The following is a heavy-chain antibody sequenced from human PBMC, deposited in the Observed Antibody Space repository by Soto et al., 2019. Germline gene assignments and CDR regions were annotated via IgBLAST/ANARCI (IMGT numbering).Heavy chain of an antibody. CDR1: GDSVSSNSAA. CDR2: TYYRSKWYS. Sequence: PSQTLSLTCVISGDSVSSNSAAWNWIRRSPSRGLEWLGRTYYRSKWYSDYALSVKSRMTINPDTSKNQFSLQLNSVTPEDTAVYYCARGEYSSNWGTFDYWGQGSLVTVSS. CDR3: ARGEYSSNWGTFDY. J-gene: IGHJ4*02. V-gene: IGHV6-1*01. D-gene: IGHD6-13*01.